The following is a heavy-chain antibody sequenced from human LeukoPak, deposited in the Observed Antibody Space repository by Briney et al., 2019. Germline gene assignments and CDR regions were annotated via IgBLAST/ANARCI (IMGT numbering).Heavy chain of an antibody. V-gene: IGHV3-74*01. CDR1: GFTFSDYW. CDR3: ARGTSRYMDV. Sequence: GGSLRLSCAASGFTFSDYWMHWVRQVPGKGLVWVSRINSGGSGRSSADSVKGRSTISRDNGKNTLYLQMSSLSAEDTAVYYCARGTSRYMDVWGKGTTVTVSS. CDR2: INSGGSGR. D-gene: IGHD1/OR15-1a*01. J-gene: IGHJ6*03.